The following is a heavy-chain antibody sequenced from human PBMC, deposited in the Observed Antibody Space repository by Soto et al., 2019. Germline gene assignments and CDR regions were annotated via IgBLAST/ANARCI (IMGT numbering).Heavy chain of an antibody. CDR3: ARDPNYAYYYYGMDV. D-gene: IGHD1-7*01. Sequence: GSSVKVSCKASGGTFSSYAISWVRQAPGQGLEWMGGIIPIFGTANYAQKFQGRVTITADESTSTAYMELSRLRSDDTAVYYCARDPNYAYYYYGMDVWGQGTTVTVSS. V-gene: IGHV1-69*13. J-gene: IGHJ6*02. CDR1: GGTFSSYA. CDR2: IIPIFGTA.